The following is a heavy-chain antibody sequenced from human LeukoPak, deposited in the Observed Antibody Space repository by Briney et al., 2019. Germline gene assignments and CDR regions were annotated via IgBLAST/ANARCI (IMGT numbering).Heavy chain of an antibody. J-gene: IGHJ5*02. CDR2: MNPNSGGT. V-gene: IGHV1-2*02. CDR1: GYTFTGYY. D-gene: IGHD6-13*01. CDR3: ARGSSSWFGWFDH. Sequence: ASVNVSYKASGYTFTGYYMHGVGQAPGQGLEGMGWMNPNSGGTNYAQKFQGRVTMTRDTSISTAYMELSRVRSADTAVYYCARGSSSWFGWFDHWGQGTLVTVSS.